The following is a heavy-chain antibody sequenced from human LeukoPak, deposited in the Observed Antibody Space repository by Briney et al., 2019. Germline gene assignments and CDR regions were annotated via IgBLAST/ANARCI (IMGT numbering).Heavy chain of an antibody. D-gene: IGHD4-17*01. CDR2: ISWNSGSI. V-gene: IGHV3-9*01. CDR3: AKDKYGDYVVGYFDL. Sequence: GRSLRLSCAASGFTFDDYAMHWVRQAPGKGLEWVSGISWNSGSIGYADSVKGRFTISRDNAKNSLYLQMNSLRAEDTALYYCAKDKYGDYVVGYFDLWGRGTLVTVSS. J-gene: IGHJ2*01. CDR1: GFTFDDYA.